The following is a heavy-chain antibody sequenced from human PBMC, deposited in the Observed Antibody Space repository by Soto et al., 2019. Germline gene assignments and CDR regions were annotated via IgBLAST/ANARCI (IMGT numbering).Heavy chain of an antibody. Sequence: QVQLVQSGAEVKKPGSSVKVSCKASGGTFSSYAISWVRQAPGQGLEWMGGIIPIFGTANYAQKFQGRVTITADESTSTAYMELSSLRSEDTAAYYCATHRTIAAAGTRAFDIWGQGTMVTVSS. V-gene: IGHV1-69*01. CDR2: IIPIFGTA. D-gene: IGHD6-13*01. J-gene: IGHJ3*02. CDR1: GGTFSSYA. CDR3: ATHRTIAAAGTRAFDI.